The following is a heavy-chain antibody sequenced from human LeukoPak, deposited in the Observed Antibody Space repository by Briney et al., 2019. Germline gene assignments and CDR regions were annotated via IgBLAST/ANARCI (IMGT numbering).Heavy chain of an antibody. V-gene: IGHV3-9*01. Sequence: GGSLRLSCAVSGFTFSSYAMSWVRQAPVKGLEWVSGISWNSGSIGYADSVKGRFTISRDNAKNSLYLQMNSLRAEDTALYYCAKDYGTVAGNFDYWGQGTLVTVSS. J-gene: IGHJ4*02. CDR3: AKDYGTVAGNFDY. CDR2: ISWNSGSI. D-gene: IGHD6-19*01. CDR1: GFTFSSYA.